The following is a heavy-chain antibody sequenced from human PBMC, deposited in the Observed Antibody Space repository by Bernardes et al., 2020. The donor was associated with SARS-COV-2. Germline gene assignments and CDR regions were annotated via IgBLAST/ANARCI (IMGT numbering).Heavy chain of an antibody. D-gene: IGHD3-9*01. CDR1: GFSLSTSGVG. J-gene: IGHJ4*02. V-gene: IGHV2-5*02. CDR2: IYWDDDK. CDR3: ARTELDWLFFDY. Sequence: SGPTLVKPTQTLTLTCTFSGFSLSTSGVGVGWIRQPPGTALEWLALIYWDDDKRYSPSLKSRLTITKDTSKNQVVLTMTNMDPVDTATYYCARTELDWLFFDYWGQGTPVTVSS.